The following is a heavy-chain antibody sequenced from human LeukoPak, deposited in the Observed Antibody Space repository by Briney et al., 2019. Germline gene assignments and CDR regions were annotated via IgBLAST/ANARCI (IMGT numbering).Heavy chain of an antibody. Sequence: SVKVSCKASGCTFSSYAISWLRQARGQGLEWMGVIMPIFGTANYAQKYQGRVTITADKSTSTAYMELSRLRSEDTAVYDCARGYGYNSGYGYWGQGNLVTVSS. V-gene: IGHV1-69*06. CDR1: GCTFSSYA. CDR3: ARGYGYNSGYGY. CDR2: IMPIFGTA. J-gene: IGHJ4*02. D-gene: IGHD5-18*01.